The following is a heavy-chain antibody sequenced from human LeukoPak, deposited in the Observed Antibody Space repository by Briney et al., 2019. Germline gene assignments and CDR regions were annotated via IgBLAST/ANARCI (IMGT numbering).Heavy chain of an antibody. CDR2: INPSGGST. CDR3: TRDFVVVVPAAWNNVNWFDP. J-gene: IGHJ5*02. D-gene: IGHD2-2*01. Sequence: ASVKVSCKASGYTFTSYYMHWVRQAPGQGLEWMGIINPSGGSTSYAQKFQGRVTMTRDTSTSTVYMELSSLRSEDTAVYYCTRDFVVVVPAAWNNVNWFDPWGQGTLVTVSS. CDR1: GYTFTSYY. V-gene: IGHV1-46*01.